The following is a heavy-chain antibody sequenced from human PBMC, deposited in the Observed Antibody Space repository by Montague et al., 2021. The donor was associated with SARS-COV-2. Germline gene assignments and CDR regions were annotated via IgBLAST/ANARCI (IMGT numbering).Heavy chain of an antibody. V-gene: IGHV3-21*01. J-gene: IGHJ3*01. CDR2: ITSSSDYI. CDR3: ARGEMATISESFDL. CDR1: GLTFSSYS. Sequence: SLRLSCAASGLTFSSYSMVWVRQAPGKGLEWVSSITSSSDYIHYAVSVKGRFTISRDNDRNSLYLLMNSLRAEDTAVYNCARGEMATISESFDLWGQGTMVTVSS. D-gene: IGHD5-24*01.